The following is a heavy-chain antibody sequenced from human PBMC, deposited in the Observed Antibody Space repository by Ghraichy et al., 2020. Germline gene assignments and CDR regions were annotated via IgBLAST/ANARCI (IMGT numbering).Heavy chain of an antibody. D-gene: IGHD3-9*01. CDR3: AKGPYFLRASGSRDWFDP. CDR2: ISYDGSNK. J-gene: IGHJ5*02. CDR1: GFTFSSYG. Sequence: GGSLRLSCAASGFTFSSYGMHWVRQAPGKGLEWVAVISYDGSNKYYADSVKGRFTISRDNSKNTLYLQMNSLRAEDTAVYYCAKGPYFLRASGSRDWFDPWGQGTLVTVSS. V-gene: IGHV3-30*18.